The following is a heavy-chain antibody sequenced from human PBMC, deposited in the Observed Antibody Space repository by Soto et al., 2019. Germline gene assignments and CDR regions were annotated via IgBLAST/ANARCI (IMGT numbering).Heavy chain of an antibody. J-gene: IGHJ6*02. V-gene: IGHV4-4*02. Sequence: SETLSLTCAVSGGSISSSNWWSWVRQPPGKGLEWIGEIYHSGSTNYNPSLKSRVTISVDKSKNQFSLKLSSVTAADTAVYYCASSGPIRSGLDILTGYYKRGNYYYYYGMDVWGQGTTVTVSS. CDR1: GGSISSSNW. CDR2: IYHSGST. D-gene: IGHD3-9*01. CDR3: ASSGPIRSGLDILTGYYKRGNYYYYYGMDV.